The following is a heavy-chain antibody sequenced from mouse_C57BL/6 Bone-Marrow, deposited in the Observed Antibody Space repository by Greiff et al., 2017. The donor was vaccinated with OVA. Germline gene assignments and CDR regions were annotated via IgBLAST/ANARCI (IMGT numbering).Heavy chain of an antibody. J-gene: IGHJ2*01. CDR1: GFNIKDDY. D-gene: IGHD1-1*02. Sequence: EVQLVESGAELVRPGASVKLSCTASGFNIKDDYMHWVKQRPEQGLEWIGWIDPENGDTESASKFQGKATITADTSPNTAYLQGNSPTDEDTAVYYCTSYGNFDYWGQGTTLTVSS. CDR2: IDPENGDT. V-gene: IGHV14-4*01. CDR3: TSYGNFDY.